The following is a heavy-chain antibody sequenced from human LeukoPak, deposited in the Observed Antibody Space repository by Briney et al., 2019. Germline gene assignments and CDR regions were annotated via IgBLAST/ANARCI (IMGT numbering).Heavy chain of an antibody. CDR3: AKDTLVLPSSFDY. CDR2: ISGSDSST. Sequence: GGSLRLSCAASGFTFSSYAMGWARQAPGKGLEWVSAISGSDSSTFYADSVKGRFTISRDNSKNTLYLQMNSLRAEDTAVYYCAKDTLVLPSSFDYWGQGTLVTVSS. D-gene: IGHD3-16*02. V-gene: IGHV3-23*01. CDR1: GFTFSSYA. J-gene: IGHJ4*02.